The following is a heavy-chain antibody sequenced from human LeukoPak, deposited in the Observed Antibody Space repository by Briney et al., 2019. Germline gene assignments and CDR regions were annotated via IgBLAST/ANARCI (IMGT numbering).Heavy chain of an antibody. CDR1: GGSISSGDYY. CDR2: INHSGST. CDR3: ARAGRGSSGLI. V-gene: IGHV4-30-4*08. J-gene: IGHJ4*02. Sequence: PSQTLSLTCTVSGGSISSGDYYWSWIRQPPGKGLEWIGEINHSGSTNYNPSLKSRVTISVDTSKNQFSLKLSSVTAADTAVYYCARAGRGSSGLIWGQGTLVTVSS. D-gene: IGHD6-6*01.